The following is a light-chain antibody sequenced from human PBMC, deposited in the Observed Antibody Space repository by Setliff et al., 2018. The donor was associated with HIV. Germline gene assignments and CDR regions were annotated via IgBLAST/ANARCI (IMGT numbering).Light chain of an antibody. Sequence: QSVLTQPASVSGSPGQSITISCTGTSSDIGGYNYVSWYQQHPGKAPKVMIYRVIDRPSGVSIRFSGSKSGNTASLTISGLQAEDEADYYCSSYTASSTVVFGGGTKVTVL. V-gene: IGLV2-14*01. CDR1: SSDIGGYNY. J-gene: IGLJ2*01. CDR3: SSYTASSTVV. CDR2: RVI.